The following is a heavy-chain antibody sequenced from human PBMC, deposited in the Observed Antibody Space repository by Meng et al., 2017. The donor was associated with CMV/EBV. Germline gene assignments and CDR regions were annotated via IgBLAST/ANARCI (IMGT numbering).Heavy chain of an antibody. Sequence: GGSLRLSCAASGFTFDDYAMHWVRQAPGKGLEWVSLISWDGGSTYYADSVKGRFTISRDNSKNSLYLQMNSLRAEDTALYYCAKDIAPWARGIDYWGQGTRVTVSS. CDR3: AKDIAPWARGIDY. D-gene: IGHD3-10*01. CDR2: ISWDGGST. J-gene: IGHJ4*02. V-gene: IGHV3-43D*03. CDR1: GFTFDDYA.